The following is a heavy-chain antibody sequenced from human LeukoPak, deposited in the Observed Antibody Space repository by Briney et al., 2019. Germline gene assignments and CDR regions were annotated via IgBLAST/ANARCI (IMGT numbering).Heavy chain of an antibody. J-gene: IGHJ4*02. CDR3: VKDESLAAAGPSGGFDY. CDR2: IKSNPEGGTT. V-gene: IGHV3-15*01. CDR1: GFTFSNAW. D-gene: IGHD6-13*01. Sequence: GGSLRLSCAASGFTFSNAWMSWVRQAPGKGLEWVGRIKSNPEGGTTDYAAPVKGRFTISRDDSKNTLYLQMNSLKTEDTAVYYCVKDESLAAAGPSGGFDYWGQGTLVTVSS.